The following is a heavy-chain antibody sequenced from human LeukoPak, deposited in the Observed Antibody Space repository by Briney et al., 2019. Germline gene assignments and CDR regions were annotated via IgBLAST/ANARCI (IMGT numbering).Heavy chain of an antibody. Sequence: ASVKVSCKASGYTFTSYDINWVRQATGQGLEWMGWMNPNSGNTGYAQKFQGRVTMTRSTSISTAYMELSSLRSEDTAVYYCATRPSSSPPYYYYYMDVWGKGTTVTVSS. CDR1: GYTFTSYD. J-gene: IGHJ6*03. CDR2: MNPNSGNT. D-gene: IGHD6-13*01. V-gene: IGHV1-8*01. CDR3: ATRPSSSPPYYYYYMDV.